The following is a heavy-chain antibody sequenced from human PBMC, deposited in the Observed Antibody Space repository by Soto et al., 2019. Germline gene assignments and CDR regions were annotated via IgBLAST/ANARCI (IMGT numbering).Heavy chain of an antibody. J-gene: IGHJ4*02. CDR2: ISGGGGGT. Sequence: GGSLRLSCAASGFSFSNYAMNWVRQAPGKGLEWVSGISGGGGGTYYADSVKGRFITSRDNSKNTVYLQMNSLRAEDTAFYYCEKHSISDRETFNFDSWGQGTLVTVSA. V-gene: IGHV3-23*01. D-gene: IGHD1-26*01. CDR3: EKHSISDRETFNFDS. CDR1: GFSFSNYA.